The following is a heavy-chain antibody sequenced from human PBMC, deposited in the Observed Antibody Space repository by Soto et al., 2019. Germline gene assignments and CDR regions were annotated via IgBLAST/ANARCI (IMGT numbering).Heavy chain of an antibody. CDR1: GCSISSYY. Sequence: PSETLSLTCTVSGCSISSYYWSWIRQPPGKGLEWIGYIYYSGSTNYNPSLKSRVTISVDTSKNQFSLKLSSVTAADTAVYYCARVGYCTNGVCWGAFDIWGQGTMVTVSS. CDR2: IYYSGST. J-gene: IGHJ3*02. D-gene: IGHD2-8*01. CDR3: ARVGYCTNGVCWGAFDI. V-gene: IGHV4-59*01.